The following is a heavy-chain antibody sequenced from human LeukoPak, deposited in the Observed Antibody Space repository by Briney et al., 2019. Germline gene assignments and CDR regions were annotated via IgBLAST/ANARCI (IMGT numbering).Heavy chain of an antibody. CDR3: AKDRIYCSSTSCYDVFDY. J-gene: IGHJ4*02. V-gene: IGHV3-23*01. Sequence: PGGSLRLSCAASGFTFSSYAMSWVRQAPGKGLEWVSAISGSGGCTYYADSVKGRFTISRDNSKNTLYLQMNSLRAEDTAVYYCAKDRIYCSSTSCYDVFDYWGQGTLVTASS. D-gene: IGHD2-2*01. CDR1: GFTFSSYA. CDR2: ISGSGGCT.